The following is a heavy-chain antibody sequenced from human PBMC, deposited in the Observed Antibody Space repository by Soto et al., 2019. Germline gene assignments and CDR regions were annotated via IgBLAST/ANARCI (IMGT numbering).Heavy chain of an antibody. CDR3: ARGGLRQTTYYYYGMDV. CDR2: IYPGGVNI. Sequence: ASVKVSCKAIGYSFTSHYMHWVRQAPGQGLEWKGTIYPGGVNIGYAQKFKGRVTMTKDTSTSTVYMELNSLRSEDTAVYYCARGGLRQTTYYYYGMDVWGQGTTVTVSS. D-gene: IGHD5-12*01. J-gene: IGHJ6*02. V-gene: IGHV1-46*01. CDR1: GYSFTSHY.